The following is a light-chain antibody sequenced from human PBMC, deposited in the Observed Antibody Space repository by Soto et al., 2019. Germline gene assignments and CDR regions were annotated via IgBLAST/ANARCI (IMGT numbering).Light chain of an antibody. CDR3: QLFGISPGT. CDR2: GAS. J-gene: IGKJ1*01. V-gene: IGKV3-20*01. Sequence: ESVLTQSPGTLSLSPGEKATLSCRASQSVSSSYLAWYQQKPGQAPRLLIYGASSRATGIPDRFSGSGSGKDFPLTVSRLELDDFAVYYNQLFGISPGTYRKGTKV. CDR1: QSVSSSY.